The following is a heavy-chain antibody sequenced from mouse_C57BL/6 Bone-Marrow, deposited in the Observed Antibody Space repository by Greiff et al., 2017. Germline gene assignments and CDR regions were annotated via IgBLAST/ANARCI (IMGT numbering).Heavy chain of an antibody. D-gene: IGHD3-1*01. V-gene: IGHV2-2*01. CDR2: IWSGGST. Sequence: VQLQESGPGLVQPSQSLSITCTVSGFSLTSYGVHWVRQSPGKGLEWLGVIWSGGSTDYNAAFISRLSISKDNSKSQVFFKMNSLQADDTAIYYCASPGARAYWGQGTLVTVSA. CDR3: ASPGARAY. J-gene: IGHJ3*01. CDR1: GFSLTSYG.